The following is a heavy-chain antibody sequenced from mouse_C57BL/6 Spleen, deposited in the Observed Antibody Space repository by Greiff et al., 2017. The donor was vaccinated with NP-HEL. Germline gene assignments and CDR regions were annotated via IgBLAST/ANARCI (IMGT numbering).Heavy chain of an antibody. J-gene: IGHJ1*03. CDR2: IYPRDGGT. CDR3: ARRHYGREYFDV. V-gene: IGHV1-85*01. CDR1: GYTFTSYD. Sequence: VQLQQSGPELVKPGASVKLSCKASGYTFTSYDINWVKKRPGQGLEWIGRIYPRDGGTKYDEKFKGKATLTVDASSSTAYMELHSLTSEDSAVYFCARRHYGREYFDVWGTGTTVTVAS. D-gene: IGHD1-1*01.